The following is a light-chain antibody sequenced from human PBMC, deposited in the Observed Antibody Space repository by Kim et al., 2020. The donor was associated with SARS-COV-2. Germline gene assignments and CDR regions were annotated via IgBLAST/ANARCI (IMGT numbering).Light chain of an antibody. Sequence: GQSITISCTGTSRDVGAYNWVSWYQKHSGKAPKVLIFDVSNRPSGLSDRFFGSKSGNTASLTISGLQADDEADYYCSSYTRSHTFVFGTGTKVTVL. CDR1: SRDVGAYNW. CDR3: SSYTRSHTFV. V-gene: IGLV2-14*03. CDR2: DVS. J-gene: IGLJ1*01.